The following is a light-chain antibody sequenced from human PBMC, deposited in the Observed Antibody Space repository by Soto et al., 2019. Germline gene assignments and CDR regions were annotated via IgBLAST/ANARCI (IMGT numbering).Light chain of an antibody. CDR1: QNVYTD. V-gene: IGKV3-15*01. CDR3: QQYKKGPRT. CDR2: GAS. Sequence: DIVLTQSPATLSVSPGEGATLSCSASQNVYTDLAWYQQKPGQAPRLLIYGASTRATDMPGRFSGRGSGTEFTLTISSLQSEDFAVYYCQQYKKGPRTFGQGTKV. J-gene: IGKJ1*01.